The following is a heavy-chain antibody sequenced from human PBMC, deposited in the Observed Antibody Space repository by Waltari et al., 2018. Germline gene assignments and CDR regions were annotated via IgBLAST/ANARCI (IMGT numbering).Heavy chain of an antibody. J-gene: IGHJ6*02. V-gene: IGHV3-23*01. Sequence: EVQLLESGGDLVQPGGSLRLSCAASGFTFSSYAMRWVRPAPGKGLEWVSAISGSGGSTYYADSVKGRFTISRDNSKNTLYLQMNSLRAEDTAVYYCATLLPLIAAAAPGGMDVWGQGTTVTVSS. CDR2: ISGSGGST. D-gene: IGHD6-13*01. CDR1: GFTFSSYA. CDR3: ATLLPLIAAAAPGGMDV.